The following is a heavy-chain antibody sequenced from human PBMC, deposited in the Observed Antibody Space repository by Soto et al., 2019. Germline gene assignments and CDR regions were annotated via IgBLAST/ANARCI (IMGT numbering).Heavy chain of an antibody. D-gene: IGHD3-10*01. J-gene: IGHJ4*02. V-gene: IGHV3-53*01. Sequence: GGSLRLSCAASGFTVSSNYMSWVRQAPGKGLEWVSVIYSGGSTYYADSVKGRFTISRDNSKNTLYLQMNSLRAEDTAVYYCARDISRYGSGSTFDYWGQGTLVTVSS. CDR1: GFTVSSNY. CDR2: IYSGGST. CDR3: ARDISRYGSGSTFDY.